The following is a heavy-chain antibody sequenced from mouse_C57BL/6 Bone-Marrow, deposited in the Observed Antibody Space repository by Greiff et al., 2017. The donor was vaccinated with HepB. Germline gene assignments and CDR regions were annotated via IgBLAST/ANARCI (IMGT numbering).Heavy chain of an antibody. Sequence: QVQLKQSGPELVKPGASVKISCKASGYAFSSSWMNWVKQRPGKGLEWIGRIYPGDGDTNYNGKFKGKATLTADKSSSTADMQLSSLTSEDSAVYFGAEDYYGSSPWFAYWGQGTLVTVSA. D-gene: IGHD1-1*01. J-gene: IGHJ3*01. CDR1: GYAFSSSW. V-gene: IGHV1-82*01. CDR3: AEDYYGSSPWFAY. CDR2: IYPGDGDT.